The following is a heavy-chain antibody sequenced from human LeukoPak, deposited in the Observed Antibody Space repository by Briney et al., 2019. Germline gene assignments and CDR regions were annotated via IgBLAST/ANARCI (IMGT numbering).Heavy chain of an antibody. D-gene: IGHD2-8*02. CDR2: IKQDGGEK. Sequence: GGSLRLSCAASGFTFSSYWMSWVRQAPGKGLEWVANIKQDGGEKYYVDSVKGRFTISRDNAKNSLYLQMNSLRAEDTAVYYCARRSTGKVVRDAFDIWGQGTMVTVSS. CDR3: ARRSTGKVVRDAFDI. CDR1: GFTFSSYW. J-gene: IGHJ3*02. V-gene: IGHV3-7*01.